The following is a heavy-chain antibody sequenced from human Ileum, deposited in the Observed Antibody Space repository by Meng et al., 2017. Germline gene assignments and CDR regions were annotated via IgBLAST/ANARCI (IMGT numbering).Heavy chain of an antibody. J-gene: IGHJ4*02. CDR3: APPKGVVAAATDPVY. Sequence: EVQLVESGGGVGQPGGSLRLSCAASGFTFSSYDMSWVRQAPGKGLEWVSGISSSGGRTDYADSVKGRFTISRDNSKNRLYLQMNSLRVEDTAVYYCAPPKGVVAAATDPVYWGQGTLVTVSS. V-gene: IGHV3-23*04. CDR2: ISSSGGRT. D-gene: IGHD2-15*01. CDR1: GFTFSSYD.